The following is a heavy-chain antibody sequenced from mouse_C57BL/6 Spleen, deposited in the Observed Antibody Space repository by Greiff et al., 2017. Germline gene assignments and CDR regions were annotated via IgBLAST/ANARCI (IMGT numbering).Heavy chain of an antibody. CDR2: IYPGSGNT. CDR3: ARGGVYYGNYDAMDY. V-gene: IGHV1-76*01. D-gene: IGHD2-1*01. Sequence: VKLMESGAELVRPGASVKLSCKASGYTFTDYYINWVKQRPGQGLEWIARIYPGSGNTYYNEKFKGKATLTAAKSSSTAYMQLSSLTSEDSAVXFCARGGVYYGNYDAMDYWGQGTSVTVSS. J-gene: IGHJ4*01. CDR1: GYTFTDYY.